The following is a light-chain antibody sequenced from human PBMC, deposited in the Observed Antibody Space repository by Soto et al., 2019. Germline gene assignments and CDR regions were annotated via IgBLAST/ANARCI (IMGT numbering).Light chain of an antibody. CDR1: QDIKYY. CDR3: LQHNSYPLT. Sequence: DIQMTQSPSAMSASVGDRVTINCRASQDIKYYLAWSQQKPGKVPKRLIYSASSLQSGVPSRFSGSGSGTKFTLTISGLQPEDSATYYCLQHNSYPLTFGGGTKVEIK. CDR2: SAS. V-gene: IGKV1-17*03. J-gene: IGKJ4*01.